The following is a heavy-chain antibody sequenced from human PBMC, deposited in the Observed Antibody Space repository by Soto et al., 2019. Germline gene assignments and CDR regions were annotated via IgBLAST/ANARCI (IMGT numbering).Heavy chain of an antibody. CDR3: ARGAGDFSGPDSFDI. V-gene: IGHV4-59*01. CDR1: GDSIIRSF. D-gene: IGHD3-10*01. J-gene: IGHJ3*02. CDR2: ISASGVT. Sequence: QVQLQESGPRLVKSSETLSLVCSVSGDSIIRSFWGWIRQSPGKGLEYIGYISASGVTDYDPSLTSRVNIAVDTSKNLFSLKRTTVTAADTAMYYCARGAGDFSGPDSFDIWGQGTMVTVSS.